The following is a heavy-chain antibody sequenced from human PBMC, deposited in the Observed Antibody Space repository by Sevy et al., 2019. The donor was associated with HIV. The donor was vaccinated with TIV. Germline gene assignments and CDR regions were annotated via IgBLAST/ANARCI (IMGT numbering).Heavy chain of an antibody. V-gene: IGHV1-18*04. D-gene: IGHD3-22*01. J-gene: IGHJ3*02. CDR2: ISAYNGNT. CDR1: GYTFTSYG. Sequence: ASVKVSCKASGYTFTSYGISWVRQAPGQGLEWMGWISAYNGNTNYAQKLQGRVTMTTDTSTSTAYMELRSLRSDDTAVYYCARGAAYYYDSSGSDDAFDIWGQGTMVTVSS. CDR3: ARGAAYYYDSSGSDDAFDI.